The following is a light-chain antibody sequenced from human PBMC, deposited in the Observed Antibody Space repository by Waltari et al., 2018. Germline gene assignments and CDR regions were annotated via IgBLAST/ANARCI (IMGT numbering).Light chain of an antibody. J-gene: IGLJ3*02. Sequence: QSALTQPASVSGSPGQSITISCTGTSSDVGFYNYVSWYQQHPGKAPKLMIYDVSGRPSGFSNRFSGSTSGNTASLTISGLQAEDEADYYCNSYAGSSSWVFGGGTKLTVL. CDR2: DVS. CDR1: SSDVGFYNY. V-gene: IGLV2-14*01. CDR3: NSYAGSSSWV.